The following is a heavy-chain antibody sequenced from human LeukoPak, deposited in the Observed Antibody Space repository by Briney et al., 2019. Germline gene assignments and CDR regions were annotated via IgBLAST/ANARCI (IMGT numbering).Heavy chain of an antibody. D-gene: IGHD2-2*01. J-gene: IGHJ4*02. Sequence: SGTLSLTCTVSGVSISSYYWSWIRQPPGKGLEWIGYIYYSGSTNYNPSLKSRVTISVDTSKNQFSLKLTSVTAADTAVYYCARAGSSSTSWILDYWGQGTLATVSS. CDR2: IYYSGST. V-gene: IGHV4-59*01. CDR1: GVSISSYY. CDR3: ARAGSSSTSWILDY.